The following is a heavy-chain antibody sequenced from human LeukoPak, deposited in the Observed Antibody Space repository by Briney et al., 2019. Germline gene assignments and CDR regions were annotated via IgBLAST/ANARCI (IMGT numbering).Heavy chain of an antibody. V-gene: IGHV1-8*01. CDR3: ARRHGRCSDGSCYYPDY. D-gene: IGHD2-15*01. Sequence: ASGKVSCKASGYTFTSYDINWVRQATGQGLEWMGWMNPNSGNTRYAQKFQGRVTMTRNSSITTAYMELSSLRSEDTAVYYCARRHGRCSDGSCYYPDYWGQGTLVTVSS. CDR1: GYTFTSYD. J-gene: IGHJ4*02. CDR2: MNPNSGNT.